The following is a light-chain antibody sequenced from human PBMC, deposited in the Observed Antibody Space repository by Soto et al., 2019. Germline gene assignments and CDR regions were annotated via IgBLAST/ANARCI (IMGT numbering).Light chain of an antibody. Sequence: AIRLTQSPSSLSASTGDRVTISCRASQGISTYLAWYQQKPGRAPKLLIYGASTLQGGVPSRFSGSGSGTDFTLTISCLQSEDFASYYRQHYQTYPVTFGGGTNIEIK. V-gene: IGKV1-8*01. CDR3: QHYQTYPVT. CDR1: QGISTY. J-gene: IGKJ4*01. CDR2: GAS.